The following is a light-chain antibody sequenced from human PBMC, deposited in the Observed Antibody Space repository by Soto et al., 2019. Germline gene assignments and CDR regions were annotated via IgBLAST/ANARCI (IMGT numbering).Light chain of an antibody. CDR2: VPS. CDR3: QQYNKVPRT. V-gene: IGKV3-15*01. CDR1: QSVYST. J-gene: IGKJ4*01. Sequence: EIVMTQSPATLSVSPGERATLSCRASQSVYSTLASYPQKPGQAPRLRIYVPSTRTTGIAARFSGAGSATELTLTISSLQSVDSAVDYCQQYNKVPRTFGGETKVEIK.